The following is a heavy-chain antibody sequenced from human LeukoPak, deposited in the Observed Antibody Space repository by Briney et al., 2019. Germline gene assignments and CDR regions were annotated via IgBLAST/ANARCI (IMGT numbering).Heavy chain of an antibody. CDR3: ARTYSGVNAFDI. J-gene: IGHJ3*02. D-gene: IGHD6-19*01. Sequence: PSETLSLTCTVSGDSTSSGRYFWSWIRQPAGKGLEWIGRVYRSGSTNYNPSLKSRVTISVDTSKNQFSLKLSSVTAADTAVYYCARTYSGVNAFDIWGQGTMLTVSS. CDR2: VYRSGST. CDR1: GDSTSSGRYF. V-gene: IGHV4-61*02.